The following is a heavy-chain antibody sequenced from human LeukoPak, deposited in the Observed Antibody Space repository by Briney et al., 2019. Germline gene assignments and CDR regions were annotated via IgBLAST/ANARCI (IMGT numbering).Heavy chain of an antibody. Sequence: GGSLRLSCAASGFTFSSYAMSWVRQAPGKGLEWVSAISGSGGSTYYADSVRGRFTISRDKSKNSLYLQMNSLRAEDTAVYYCAKVYSSGWSATPIDYWGQGTLVTVSS. CDR1: GFTFSSYA. CDR2: ISGSGGST. CDR3: AKVYSSGWSATPIDY. J-gene: IGHJ4*02. V-gene: IGHV3-23*01. D-gene: IGHD6-19*01.